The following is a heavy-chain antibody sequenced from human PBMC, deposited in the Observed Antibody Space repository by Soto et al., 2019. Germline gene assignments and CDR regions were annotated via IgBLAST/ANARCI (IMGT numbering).Heavy chain of an antibody. CDR3: ARLEGYSSAFIP. D-gene: IGHD6-19*01. CDR1: GGSISSSSYY. J-gene: IGHJ5*02. Sequence: SETLSLTCTVSGGSISSSSYYWVLIRQPPGKGLEWIGSIYYSGSTYYNPSLKSRVTISVDTSKNQFSLKLSSVTAADTAVYYCARLEGYSSAFIPWGQGTLVTVSS. V-gene: IGHV4-39*01. CDR2: IYYSGST.